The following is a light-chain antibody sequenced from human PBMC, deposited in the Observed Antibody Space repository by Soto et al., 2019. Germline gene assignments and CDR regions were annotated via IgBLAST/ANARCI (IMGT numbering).Light chain of an antibody. CDR1: QTVSSN. V-gene: IGKV3-15*01. J-gene: IGKJ2*01. CDR3: QQYHNWPPQYT. Sequence: EIVMTQSPATLSVSPGERATVSCRASQTVSSNLAWYQQKPGQAPRLLIHGASTRATGVPARFSGSGSGTEFTPTISSLQSEDFAVYYCQQYHNWPPQYTFGQGTKLQIK. CDR2: GAS.